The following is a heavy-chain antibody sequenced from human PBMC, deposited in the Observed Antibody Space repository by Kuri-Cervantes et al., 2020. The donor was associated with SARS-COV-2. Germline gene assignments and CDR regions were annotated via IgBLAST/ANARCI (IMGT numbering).Heavy chain of an antibody. J-gene: IGHJ4*02. CDR3: ASYDDYNYYFDY. Sequence: GESLKISCAASGFTFSSYAMHWVRQAPGKGLEWVAVISYDGSNKYYADSVKGRFTISRDNAKNSLYLQMNSLRAEDTAVYYCASYDDYNYYFDYWGQGTLVTVSS. CDR2: ISYDGSNK. D-gene: IGHD3-3*01. V-gene: IGHV3-30-3*01. CDR1: GFTFSSYA.